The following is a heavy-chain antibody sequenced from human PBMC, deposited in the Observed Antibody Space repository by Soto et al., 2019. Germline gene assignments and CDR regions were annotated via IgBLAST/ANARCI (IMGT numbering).Heavy chain of an antibody. J-gene: IGHJ4*02. CDR2: IWHDGKNK. D-gene: IGHD1-26*01. CDR1: GFTFSNFG. Sequence: QVQVVESGGGVVQPGGSLRLSCAASGFTFSNFGMHWVRQAPGKGLVWEAVIWHDGKNKYYTDSVEGRFTISRDNSKNTLYLQMNTLRAEDPAVYYCARDPGRDAAINYWGQGTPVIVSS. V-gene: IGHV3-33*01. CDR3: ARDPGRDAAINY.